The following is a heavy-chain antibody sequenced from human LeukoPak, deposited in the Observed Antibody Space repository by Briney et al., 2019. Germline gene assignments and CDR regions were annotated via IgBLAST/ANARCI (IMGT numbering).Heavy chain of an antibody. CDR2: IIPIFGTA. CDR1: GGTFSSYA. V-gene: IGHV1-69*05. J-gene: IGHJ4*02. CDR3: ATSHHCYDSSGYYPN. D-gene: IGHD3-22*01. Sequence: SVKVSCRASGGTFSSYAISWVRQAPGQGLEWMGGIIPIFGTANYAQKFQGRVTITTDESTSTAYMELSSLRSEDTAVYYCATSHHCYDSSGYYPNWGQGTLVTVSS.